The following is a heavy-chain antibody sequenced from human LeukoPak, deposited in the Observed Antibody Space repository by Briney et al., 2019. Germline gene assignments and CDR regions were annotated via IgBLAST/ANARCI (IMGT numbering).Heavy chain of an antibody. D-gene: IGHD1-26*01. Sequence: GGSLRLSCSASGFTFSSYVMHWVRQAPGKGLEYVSSIASDGGWRYYADSVKGRFTISRDDSNNTQYLQMSGLRAEDTAVYYCVRDLSGTYSFNYWGQGTLVTVSS. CDR1: GFTFSSYV. CDR3: VRDLSGTYSFNY. J-gene: IGHJ4*02. CDR2: IASDGGWR. V-gene: IGHV3-64D*09.